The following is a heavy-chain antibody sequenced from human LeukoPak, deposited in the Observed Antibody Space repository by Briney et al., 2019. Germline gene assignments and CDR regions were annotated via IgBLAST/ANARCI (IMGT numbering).Heavy chain of an antibody. CDR3: ASDYGGNLGDY. J-gene: IGHJ4*02. V-gene: IGHV3-21*01. Sequence: GGSLRLSCAASGFTFSSYSMNWVRRAPGKGLEWVSSISSSSSYIYYADSVKGRFTISRDNSKNTLYLQMNSLRAEDTAVYYCASDYGGNLGDYWGQGTLVTVSS. D-gene: IGHD4-23*01. CDR1: GFTFSSYS. CDR2: ISSSSSYI.